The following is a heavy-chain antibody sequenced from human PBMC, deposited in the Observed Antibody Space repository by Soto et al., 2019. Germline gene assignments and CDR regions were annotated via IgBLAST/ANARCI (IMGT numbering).Heavy chain of an antibody. D-gene: IGHD3-22*01. CDR1: GGSISSGGYY. CDR2: IYDSGST. CDR3: ARGTYYYDSSGYYPPFDY. J-gene: IGHJ4*02. Sequence: SETLSLTCTVSGGSISSGGYYWIWNRQHPGQGLEWIGYIYDSGSTYYNPSLKSRVTISVDTSKNQFSLKLSSVTAADTAVYYCARGTYYYDSSGYYPPFDYWGQGTLVTVSS. V-gene: IGHV4-31*03.